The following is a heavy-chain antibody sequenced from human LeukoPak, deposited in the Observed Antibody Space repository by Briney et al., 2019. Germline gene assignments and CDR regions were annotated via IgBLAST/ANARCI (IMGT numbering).Heavy chain of an antibody. V-gene: IGHV1-2*02. CDR1: GYTFTGYY. CDR2: INPNSGGT. D-gene: IGHD6-6*01. Sequence: ASVKVSCKASGYTFTGYYMHRVRQAPGQGLEWMGWINPNSGGTNYAQKFQGRVTMTRDTSISTAYMELSRLRSDDTAVYYCARDLGIAARYFDYWGQGTLVIVSS. J-gene: IGHJ4*02. CDR3: ARDLGIAARYFDY.